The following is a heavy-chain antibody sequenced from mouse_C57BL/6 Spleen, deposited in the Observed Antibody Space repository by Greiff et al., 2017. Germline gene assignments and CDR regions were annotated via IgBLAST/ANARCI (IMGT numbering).Heavy chain of an antibody. CDR2: INPYNGGT. J-gene: IGHJ1*03. D-gene: IGHD1-1*01. CDR1: GYTFTDYY. CDR3: ERRGTTVVDWYFDV. Sequence: EVQLQQSGPVLVKPGASVKMSCKASGYTFTDYYMNWVKQIHGKSLEWIGVINPYNGGTSYNQKFKGKATLTVDKSSSTAYMELNSLTSEDSAVYYCERRGTTVVDWYFDVWGTGTTVTVSS. V-gene: IGHV1-19*01.